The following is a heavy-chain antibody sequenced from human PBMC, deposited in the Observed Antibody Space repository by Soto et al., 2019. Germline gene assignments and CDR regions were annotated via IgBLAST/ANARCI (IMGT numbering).Heavy chain of an antibody. Sequence: QVQLVQSGAEVKKPGSSVKVSCKASGGTFSSYAISWVRQAPGQGLEWMGGIIPIFGTANYAQKFQGSVTITADKSASTAYMELSSLRSEDTAVYYCATNLYSSSSWRRYYYYGMDVWGQGTTVTVSS. CDR2: IIPIFGTA. J-gene: IGHJ6*02. CDR3: ATNLYSSSSWRRYYYYGMDV. D-gene: IGHD6-6*01. V-gene: IGHV1-69*06. CDR1: GGTFSSYA.